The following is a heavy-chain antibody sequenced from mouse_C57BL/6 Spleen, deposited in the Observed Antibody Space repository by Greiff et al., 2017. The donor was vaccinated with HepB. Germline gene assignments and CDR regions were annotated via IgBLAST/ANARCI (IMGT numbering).Heavy chain of an antibody. CDR3: ARDGGYPYYYAMDY. J-gene: IGHJ4*01. Sequence: EVKLVESGGGLVKPGGSLKLSCAASGFTFSSYAMSWVRQTPEKRLEWVATISDGGSYTYYPDNVKGRFTISRDNAKNNLYLQMSHLKSEDTAMYYCARDGGYPYYYAMDYWGQGTSVTVSS. D-gene: IGHD2-2*01. CDR2: ISDGGSYT. V-gene: IGHV5-4*01. CDR1: GFTFSSYA.